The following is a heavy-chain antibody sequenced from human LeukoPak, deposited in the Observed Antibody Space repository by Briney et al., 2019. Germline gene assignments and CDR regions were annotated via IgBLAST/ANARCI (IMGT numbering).Heavy chain of an antibody. CDR1: GFTFSSYG. D-gene: IGHD4-23*01. Sequence: PGGSLRLSCAASGFTFSSYGMHWVRQAPGKGLEWVAFIRYDGSNKYYADSVKGRFTISRDNSKNTLYLQMNSLRAEDTAVYYCAKDLTTVVRTYFDYWGQGTLVTVSS. V-gene: IGHV3-30*02. CDR2: IRYDGSNK. J-gene: IGHJ4*02. CDR3: AKDLTTVVRTYFDY.